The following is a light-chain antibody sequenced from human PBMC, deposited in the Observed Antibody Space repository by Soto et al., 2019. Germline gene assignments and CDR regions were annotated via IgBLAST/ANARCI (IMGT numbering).Light chain of an antibody. V-gene: IGKV1-5*01. CDR2: EAS. Sequence: DIHMTQSPATLSASVGDRVAITCRASQSVSIWLAWYQQKPGNVPRLLIYEASSLKSGVPSRFSGSGSGTEFTLTISSLQPDDFATSHCQQYYDYPWMFGQGTKVEIK. CDR1: QSVSIW. CDR3: QQYYDYPWM. J-gene: IGKJ1*01.